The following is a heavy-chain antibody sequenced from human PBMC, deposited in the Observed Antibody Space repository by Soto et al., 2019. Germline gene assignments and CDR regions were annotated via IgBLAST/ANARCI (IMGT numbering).Heavy chain of an antibody. V-gene: IGHV4-59*07. CDR2: IYYSGST. J-gene: IGHJ5*02. D-gene: IGHD3-22*01. Sequence: SDTLSLTCTVSGGSISSYYWNWIQEPPGKGLEWIGYIYYSGSTNYNPSLKSRVTISVDTSKNQFSLKLSSVTAADTAVYYCANTPSDSSGYYYGWFDPWGQGTLVTVS. CDR3: ANTPSDSSGYYYGWFDP. CDR1: GGSISSYY.